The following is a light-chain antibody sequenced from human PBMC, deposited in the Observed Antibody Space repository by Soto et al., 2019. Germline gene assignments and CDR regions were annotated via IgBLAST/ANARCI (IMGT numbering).Light chain of an antibody. CDR3: QPYNNWPLT. J-gene: IGKJ4*01. CDR1: QSIANN. Sequence: LTQSPGTLSLSPGERATLSCRASQSIANNDLAWYQQKPGQTPRLLIYGASSRATGVPNRFSGSRSGAEFTLTINSLQSEDFAVYYCQPYNNWPLTCGGGTKVDIK. CDR2: GAS. V-gene: IGKV3-15*01.